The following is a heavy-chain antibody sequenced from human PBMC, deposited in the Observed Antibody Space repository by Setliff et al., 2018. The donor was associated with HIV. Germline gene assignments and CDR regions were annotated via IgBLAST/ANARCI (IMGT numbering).Heavy chain of an antibody. V-gene: IGHV1-69*13. Sequence: SVKVSCRASGGTFSTYAISWVRQAPGQGLEWMGGIIPIFGTANYDRRFQGRVTITADETTSTAYMELSSLRSEDTAVYFCARDPVSDNSATPYYFDYWGQGTLVTSPQ. J-gene: IGHJ4*02. CDR2: IIPIFGTA. CDR1: GGTFSTYA. D-gene: IGHD2-21*01. CDR3: ARDPVSDNSATPYYFDY.